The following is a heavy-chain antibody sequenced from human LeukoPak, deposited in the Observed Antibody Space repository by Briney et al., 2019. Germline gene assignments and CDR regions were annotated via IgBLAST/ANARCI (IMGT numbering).Heavy chain of an antibody. CDR1: GFTFSSYA. CDR2: ISGSGGST. D-gene: IGHD3-9*01. V-gene: IGHV3-23*01. Sequence: GGSVRLSCAASGFTFSSYAMSWVRQAPGKGLEWVSAISGSGGSTYYADSVKSRFTISRDNSKNTLYLQMNSLRAEDTAVYYCARDPFNILTGYRYYFDYWGQGTLVTVSS. J-gene: IGHJ4*02. CDR3: ARDPFNILTGYRYYFDY.